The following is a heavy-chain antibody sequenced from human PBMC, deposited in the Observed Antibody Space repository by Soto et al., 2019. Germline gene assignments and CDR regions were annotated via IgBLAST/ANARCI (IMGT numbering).Heavy chain of an antibody. Sequence: QVQLVESGGGVVQPGRSLRLSCAASGFTFSSYGMHWVRQAPGKGLEWVTVISYDGKVAYYADSVKGRFTISRDNSKNTLYLQMNSLRTEDTAMYYCAKDGPITCWYFDYWGQGTLVTVSS. D-gene: IGHD2-15*01. CDR2: ISYDGKVA. CDR3: AKDGPITCWYFDY. J-gene: IGHJ4*02. V-gene: IGHV3-30*18. CDR1: GFTFSSYG.